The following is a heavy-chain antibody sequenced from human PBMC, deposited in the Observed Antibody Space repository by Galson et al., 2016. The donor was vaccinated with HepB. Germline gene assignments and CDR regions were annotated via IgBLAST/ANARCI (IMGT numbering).Heavy chain of an antibody. CDR1: GDSLNDYY. V-gene: IGHV4-39*01. D-gene: IGHD2-21*01. CDR2: VFSNGDP. J-gene: IGHJ4*02. CDR3: ARHGRGRPLF. Sequence: SETLSLTCTVSGDSLNDYYWAWIRQSPGRGLEWIGSVFSNGDPFYIPSLKSRVSISIDTSKSQVSLRLSSVTDTDTAYYYCARHGRGRPLFWGQGILVIVSS.